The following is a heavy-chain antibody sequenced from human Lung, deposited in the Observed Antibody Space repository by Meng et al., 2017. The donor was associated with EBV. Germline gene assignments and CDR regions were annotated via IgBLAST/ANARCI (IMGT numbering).Heavy chain of an antibody. D-gene: IGHD3-22*01. V-gene: IGHV4-39*07. CDR3: AREVPMIVMNWLDP. Sequence: QELGPGLGKPSGTLLLTCTVSGGSISSSSHYWDWIRQSPGKGLQWVGSIHYSGRTSYNPSLKSQVTISVDTSKNQFSLKLSSVVAADTAVYYCAREVPMIVMNWLDPWGQGTLVTVSS. CDR2: IHYSGRT. CDR1: GGSISSSSHY. J-gene: IGHJ5*02.